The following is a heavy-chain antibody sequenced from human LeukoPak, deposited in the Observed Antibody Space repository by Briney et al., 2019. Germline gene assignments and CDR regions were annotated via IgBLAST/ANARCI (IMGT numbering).Heavy chain of an antibody. V-gene: IGHV3-23*01. D-gene: IGHD6-6*01. CDR3: AKSPLSSSSVMAFDI. CDR1: GFTFSSYS. J-gene: IGHJ3*02. CDR2: ISGSGGST. Sequence: GGSLRLSCAASGFTFSSYSMNWVRQAPGKGLEWVSTISGSGGSTYYADSVKGRFTISRDNSKNTLYLQMNSLRAEDTAVYYCAKSPLSSSSVMAFDIWGQGTMVTVSS.